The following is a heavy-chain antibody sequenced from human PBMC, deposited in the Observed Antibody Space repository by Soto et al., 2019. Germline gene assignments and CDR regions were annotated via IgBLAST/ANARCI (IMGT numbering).Heavy chain of an antibody. Sequence: GASVKVSCKASGYTFTSYGISWVRQAPGQGLEWMGWISAYNGNTNYAQKLQGRVTMTTDTSTSTAYMELRSLRSDDTAAYYCARDSQDIVVVPAALWGQGTLVTVSS. D-gene: IGHD2-2*01. J-gene: IGHJ4*02. CDR3: ARDSQDIVVVPAAL. V-gene: IGHV1-18*01. CDR1: GYTFTSYG. CDR2: ISAYNGNT.